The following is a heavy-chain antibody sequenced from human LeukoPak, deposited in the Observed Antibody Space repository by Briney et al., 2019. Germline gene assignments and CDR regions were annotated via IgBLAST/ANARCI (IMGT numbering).Heavy chain of an antibody. Sequence: GGSLRLSCAASGFTFSTFAMIWVRQPPGKGLEWVSSIFPSGGEIHYADSVRGRFTISRDNSKSTLSLQMNSLRAEDTAVYYCAKDWGRIVGATSGDYWGQGTLVTVSS. D-gene: IGHD1-26*01. V-gene: IGHV3-23*01. CDR1: GFTFSTFA. J-gene: IGHJ4*02. CDR3: AKDWGRIVGATSGDY. CDR2: IFPSGGEI.